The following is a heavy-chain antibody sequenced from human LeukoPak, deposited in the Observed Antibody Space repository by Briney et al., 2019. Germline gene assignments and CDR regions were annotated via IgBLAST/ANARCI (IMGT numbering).Heavy chain of an antibody. D-gene: IGHD3-10*01. J-gene: IGHJ4*02. Sequence: SSETLSLTCTVSGGSISSYYWSWIRQPPGKGLEWIGYIYYSGSTNYNPSLKSRVTISVDTSKNQFSLKLSSVTAADTAVYYCARETLYYGSGSYYKAFDYWGQGTLVTVSS. CDR2: IYYSGST. CDR1: GGSISSYY. V-gene: IGHV4-59*01. CDR3: ARETLYYGSGSYYKAFDY.